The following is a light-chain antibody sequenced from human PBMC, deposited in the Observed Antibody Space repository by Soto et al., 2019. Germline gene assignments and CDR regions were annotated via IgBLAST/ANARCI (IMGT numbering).Light chain of an antibody. Sequence: DIVMTQSPVSLPVTPGEPASISCRSSQSLLHGNGNNYLDWYLQRPGQSPQLLIYLGSNRASGVPDRFSGNGSGTDFTLKLSRVEAEDVGVYYCMQALQTPCTFGQGTKLEIK. CDR2: LGS. CDR3: MQALQTPCT. V-gene: IGKV2-28*01. CDR1: QSLLHGNGNNY. J-gene: IGKJ2*02.